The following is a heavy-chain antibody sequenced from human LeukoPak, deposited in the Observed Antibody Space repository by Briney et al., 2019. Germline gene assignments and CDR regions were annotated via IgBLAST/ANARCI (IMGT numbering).Heavy chain of an antibody. CDR2: MNPNSGNT. Sequence: ASVKVSCKASGYTFTSYDINWVRQATGQGLEWMGWMNPNSGNTGYAQKFQGRVTITRNTSISTAYMELSSLRSEDTAVYYCARSDYGDYQFGSYYMGVWGKGTTVTVSS. V-gene: IGHV1-8*03. CDR1: GYTFTSYD. J-gene: IGHJ6*03. CDR3: ARSDYGDYQFGSYYMGV. D-gene: IGHD4-17*01.